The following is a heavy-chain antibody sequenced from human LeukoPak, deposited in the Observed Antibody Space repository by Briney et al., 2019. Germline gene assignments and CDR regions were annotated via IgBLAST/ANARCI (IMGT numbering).Heavy chain of an antibody. CDR1: GFTFSSYG. CDR2: IRYDGSSK. D-gene: IGHD1-26*01. CDR3: ARRWIVGAASYFDY. Sequence: GSLRLSCAASGFTFSSYGMHWVRQAPGKGLEWVAFIRYDGSSKYYADSVKGRFTISRDNSKNTLYLQMNSLRAGDTALYYCARRWIVGAASYFDYWGQGTLVTVSS. V-gene: IGHV3-30*02. J-gene: IGHJ4*02.